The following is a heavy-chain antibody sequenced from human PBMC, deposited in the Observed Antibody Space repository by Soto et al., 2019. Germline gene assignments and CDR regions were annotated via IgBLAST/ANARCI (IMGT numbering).Heavy chain of an antibody. CDR3: ARDYGWLGYYYGMDV. Sequence: PSETLSLTCTFSCGSIISYYWSWIRQPPGKGLEWIGYIYYSGSTNYNPSLKSRVTISVDTSKNQFSLKLSSVTAADTAVYYCARDYGWLGYYYGMDVWGQGTTVTVSS. CDR2: IYYSGST. D-gene: IGHD3-22*01. V-gene: IGHV4-59*01. CDR1: CGSIISYY. J-gene: IGHJ6*02.